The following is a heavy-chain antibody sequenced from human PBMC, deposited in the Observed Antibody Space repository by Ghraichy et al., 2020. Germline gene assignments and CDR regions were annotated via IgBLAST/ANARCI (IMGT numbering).Heavy chain of an antibody. CDR3: ARAYCGADCFSGYYYYGMDV. V-gene: IGHV3-66*01. D-gene: IGHD2-21*02. J-gene: IGHJ6*02. CDR2: IYSGGST. CDR1: GFTVSSNY. Sequence: GALRLSCAASGFTVSSNYLTWVRQAPGKGLEWVSVIYSGGSTYYADSVKGRFSISRDNSKNTLYLQMNSLRAEDTAVYYCARAYCGADCFSGYYYYGMDVWGQGTTVTVSS.